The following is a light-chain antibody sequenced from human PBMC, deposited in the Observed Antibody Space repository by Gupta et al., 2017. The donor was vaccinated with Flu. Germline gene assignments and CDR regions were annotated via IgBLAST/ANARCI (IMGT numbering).Light chain of an antibody. CDR2: SNN. CDR1: RSNIGSNT. V-gene: IGLV1-44*01. J-gene: IGLJ3*02. CDR3: ATWDDSLSGWV. Sequence: QSVLTQPPSASGTHGQRVTISCSGSRSNIGSNTVNWFQQLPGTAPTLLIYSNNQRPSGVPDRFSGSKSGTSASLAISGLQSDDEADYYCATWDDSLSGWVFGGGTKLTVL.